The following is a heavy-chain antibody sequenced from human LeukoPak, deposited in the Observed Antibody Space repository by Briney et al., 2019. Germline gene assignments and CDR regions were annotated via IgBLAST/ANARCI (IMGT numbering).Heavy chain of an antibody. CDR2: IYHSGNT. Sequence: SETLSLTCAVSGYSNSSGYYWGWIRQPPGKGLEWIGSIYHSGNTYYNPSLKSRVTISLHTSKNQFSLKLSSVTAADTAVYYCARGYGSGSYYFDYWGQGTLVTVSS. J-gene: IGHJ4*02. V-gene: IGHV4-38-2*01. CDR1: GYSNSSGYY. D-gene: IGHD3-10*01. CDR3: ARGYGSGSYYFDY.